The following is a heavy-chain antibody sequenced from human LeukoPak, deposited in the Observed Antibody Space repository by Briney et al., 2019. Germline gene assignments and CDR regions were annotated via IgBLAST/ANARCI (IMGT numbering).Heavy chain of an antibody. CDR3: AREGDYSIDY. Sequence: SQTLSLTCTVSGGSLSSGDYYWSWIRQPPGRGLEWIGYIYYSGSTYYTPSLKSRVTISVDTSKNQFSLKLSSVTAADTAVYYCAREGDYSIDYWGQGTLVTVSS. CDR2: IYYSGST. J-gene: IGHJ4*02. CDR1: GGSLSSGDYY. V-gene: IGHV4-30-4*08. D-gene: IGHD4-11*01.